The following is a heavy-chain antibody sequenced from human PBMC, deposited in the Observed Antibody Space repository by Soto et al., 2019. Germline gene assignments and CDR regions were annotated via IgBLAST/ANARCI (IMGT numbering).Heavy chain of an antibody. V-gene: IGHV4-59*01. CDR3: ARSHSSSVYHLFDY. CDR2: IYYSGST. D-gene: IGHD6-6*01. Sequence: SETLSLTCTVSCASISSYYWSWIRQPPGKGLEWIGYIYYSGSTSYYPSLKSRVTISVDTYKNQFSLKLSSVTAADTAVYYCARSHSSSVYHLFDYWGQGTMVTVSS. J-gene: IGHJ4*02. CDR1: CASISSYY.